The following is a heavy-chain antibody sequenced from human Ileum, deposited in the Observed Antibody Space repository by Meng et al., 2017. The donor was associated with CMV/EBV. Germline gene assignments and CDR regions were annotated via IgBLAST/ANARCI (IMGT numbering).Heavy chain of an antibody. CDR2: ISRETGNT. J-gene: IGHJ1*01. D-gene: IGHD3-10*01. CDR3: ATITI. Sequence: GDSGKVSCKTPGVTYRSYAISWVRQAPGQGLEWMGWISRETGNTFYAQRFRGRLTITADSSSDTFYMDLRNLRSDDTATYYCATITIWGQGTLVTVSS. CDR1: GVTYRSYA. V-gene: IGHV1-18*01.